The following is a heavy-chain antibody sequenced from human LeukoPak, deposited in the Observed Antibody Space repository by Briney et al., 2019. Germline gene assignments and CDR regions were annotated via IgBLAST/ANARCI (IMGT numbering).Heavy chain of an antibody. V-gene: IGHV3-33*06. Sequence: PGGSLRLSCAASGFTFSSYGMHWFRQAPGKGLEWVAVIWYDGSNKYYADSVKGRFTISRDNSKNTLYLQMNSLRAEDTAVYYCAKEGEYCSGGSCYRGFGYWGQGTLVTVSS. D-gene: IGHD2-15*01. CDR3: AKEGEYCSGGSCYRGFGY. CDR1: GFTFSSYG. J-gene: IGHJ4*02. CDR2: IWYDGSNK.